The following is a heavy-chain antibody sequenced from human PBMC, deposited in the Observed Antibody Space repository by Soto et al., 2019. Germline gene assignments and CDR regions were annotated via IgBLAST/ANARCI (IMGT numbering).Heavy chain of an antibody. Sequence: EVQLLESGGGLVQPGGSLRLSCAASGFTFSSYAMSWVRQAPGKGLEWVSAISGSGGSTYYADSVKGRFTISRDNPKNSLYMQMNSLRAEDTAGYYCAFRRQNYYCCGMDVWGQGATVTVSS. CDR3: AFRRQNYYCCGMDV. J-gene: IGHJ6*02. V-gene: IGHV3-23*01. CDR2: ISGSGGST. CDR1: GFTFSSYA.